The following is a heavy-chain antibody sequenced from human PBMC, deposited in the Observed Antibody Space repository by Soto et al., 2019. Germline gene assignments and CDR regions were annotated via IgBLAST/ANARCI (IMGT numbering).Heavy chain of an antibody. D-gene: IGHD3-22*01. Sequence: QLQLQESGPGLVKPSETLSLTCTVSGGSISSSSYYWGWIRQPPGKGLEWIGSIYYSGSTYYNPSLKSRVTISVDTSKNQVSRKLSSVTAADTAVYYCARRLYYDSSGFEGGGMDVWGQGTTVTVSS. CDR3: ARRLYYDSSGFEGGGMDV. CDR2: IYYSGST. J-gene: IGHJ6*02. CDR1: GGSISSSSYY. V-gene: IGHV4-39*01.